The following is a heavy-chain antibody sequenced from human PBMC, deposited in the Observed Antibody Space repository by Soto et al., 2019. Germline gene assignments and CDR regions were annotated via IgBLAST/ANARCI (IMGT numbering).Heavy chain of an antibody. CDR3: ARRPLESPAYYFDY. Sequence: SETLSLTCAVYGGSFSGYYWSWIRQPPGKGLEWIGEINHSGSTNYNPSLKSRVTISVDTSKNQFSLKLSSVTAADTAVYYCARRPLESPAYYFDYWGQGTLVTVSS. CDR1: GGSFSGYY. V-gene: IGHV4-34*01. J-gene: IGHJ4*02. CDR2: INHSGST. D-gene: IGHD1-1*01.